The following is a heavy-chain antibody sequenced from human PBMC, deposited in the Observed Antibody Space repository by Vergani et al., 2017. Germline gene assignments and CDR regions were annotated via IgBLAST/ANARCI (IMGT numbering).Heavy chain of an antibody. V-gene: IGHV3-23*03. J-gene: IGHJ4*02. D-gene: IGHD3-10*01. CDR1: GFTFSRYA. CDR2: IYSGGSST. Sequence: EVQLLESGGGLVQPGGSLRLSCAASGFTFSRYAMSWVRQAPGKGLEWVSVIYSGGSSTDYADSGKGRFTISRDKSKNTLYLQRNSLRAEDTAVYYFAKVVYYGSGSSDYWGQGTLVTVSS. CDR3: AKVVYYGSGSSDY.